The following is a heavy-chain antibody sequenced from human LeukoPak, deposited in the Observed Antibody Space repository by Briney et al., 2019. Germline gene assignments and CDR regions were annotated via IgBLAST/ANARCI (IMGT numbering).Heavy chain of an antibody. Sequence: SETLSLTCTVSGGSISSSSYYWGWIRQPPGKGLEWIGSIYYSGSTYYNPSLKSRVTISVDTSKNQFSLKLSSVTAADTAVYYCARYPPWCSSTSCYASYFDYWGQGTLVTVSS. J-gene: IGHJ4*02. V-gene: IGHV4-39*07. D-gene: IGHD2-2*01. CDR3: ARYPPWCSSTSCYASYFDY. CDR1: GGSISSSSYY. CDR2: IYYSGST.